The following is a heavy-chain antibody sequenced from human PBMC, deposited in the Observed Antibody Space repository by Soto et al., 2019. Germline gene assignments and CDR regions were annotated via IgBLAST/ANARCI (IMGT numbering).Heavy chain of an antibody. CDR3: AKGRSYYYYYGVDV. J-gene: IGHJ6*02. CDR2: IIDSGAST. V-gene: IGHV3-23*01. CDR1: GFTVSSNY. Sequence: GGSLRLSCAASGFTVSSNYMGWVRQAPGKGLEWVSDIIDSGASTYYADSVQGRFTISRDNSKSTLYLQMNSLRAEDTALYYCAKGRSYYYYYGVDVWGQGTTVTVSS.